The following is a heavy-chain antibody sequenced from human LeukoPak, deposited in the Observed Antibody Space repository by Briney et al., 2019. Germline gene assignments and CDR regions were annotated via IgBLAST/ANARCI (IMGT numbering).Heavy chain of an antibody. J-gene: IGHJ4*02. V-gene: IGHV4-59*01. CDR2: IYYSGST. D-gene: IGHD4-17*01. CDR1: GGSISSYY. CDR3: ARGYGYFDY. Sequence: SETLSLTCTVSGGSISSYYWSWIRQPPGKGLEWLGNIYYSGSTNYKPSLKSRLTISLDTSKNQFSLKLSFVTAADTAVYYCARGYGYFDYWGQGTLVTVSS.